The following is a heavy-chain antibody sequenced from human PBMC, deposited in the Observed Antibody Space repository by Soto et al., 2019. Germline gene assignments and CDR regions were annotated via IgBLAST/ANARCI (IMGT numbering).Heavy chain of an antibody. CDR1: GFTFSSYG. J-gene: IGHJ3*02. V-gene: IGHV3-33*01. D-gene: IGHD3-22*01. CDR3: ARDPFTMIEGGGAFDI. CDR2: IWYDGSNK. Sequence: QVQLVESGGGVVQPGRSLRLSCAASGFTFSSYGMHWVRQAPGKGLEWVAVIWYDGSNKYYADSVKGRFTISRDNSKNTLYLQMNSLRAEDTAVYYCARDPFTMIEGGGAFDIWGQGTMVTVSS.